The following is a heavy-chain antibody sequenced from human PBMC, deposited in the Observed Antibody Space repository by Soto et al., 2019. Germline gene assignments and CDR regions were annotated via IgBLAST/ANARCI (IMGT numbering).Heavy chain of an antibody. V-gene: IGHV3-23*01. Sequence: GGSLRLSCAASGFTFSSYAMGWVRQAPGKGLEWVSAISGSGGSTYYADSVKGRFTISRDNSKNTLYLQMNSLRAEDTAVYYCAKRYSSGWYPWNYFDYWGQGTLVTVSS. CDR1: GFTFSSYA. CDR2: ISGSGGST. D-gene: IGHD6-19*01. CDR3: AKRYSSGWYPWNYFDY. J-gene: IGHJ4*02.